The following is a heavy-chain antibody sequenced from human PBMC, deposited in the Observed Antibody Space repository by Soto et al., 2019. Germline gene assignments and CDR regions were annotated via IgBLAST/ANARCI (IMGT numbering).Heavy chain of an antibody. CDR3: AVGDYGYYYYYMDV. CDR1: GGSISSGGYY. Sequence: PSETLSLTCTVSGGSISSGGYYWSWIRQHPGKGLEWIGYIYYSGSTYYNPSLKSRVTISVDTSKNQFSLKLSSVTAADTAVYYCAVGDYGYYYYYMDVWGKGTTVTVSS. CDR2: IYYSGST. V-gene: IGHV4-31*03. D-gene: IGHD4-17*01. J-gene: IGHJ6*03.